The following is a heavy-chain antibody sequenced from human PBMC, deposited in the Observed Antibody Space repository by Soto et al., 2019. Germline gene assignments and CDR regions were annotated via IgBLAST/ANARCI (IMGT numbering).Heavy chain of an antibody. V-gene: IGHV4-34*01. J-gene: IGHJ5*02. Sequence: QVHLQQCGAGLLKPSETLSLTCGAYGESFIGYYWTWIRQSPGKGLEWIGEINHGGSTNYNPSLKTRVTISIDTSKNQFSLKVTSVTAAATSVYDCARKDIVTTNGFVPSGQGTRVTVSS. D-gene: IGHD5-12*01. CDR2: INHGGST. CDR3: ARKDIVTTNGFVP. CDR1: GESFIGYY.